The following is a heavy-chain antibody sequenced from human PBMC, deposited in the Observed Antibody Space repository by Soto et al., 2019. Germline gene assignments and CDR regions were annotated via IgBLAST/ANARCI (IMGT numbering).Heavy chain of an antibody. CDR1: GGTVSSYA. J-gene: IGHJ5*02. CDR2: IIPIFGTA. CDR3: ARDGDITIFGVVTQGTGRSDP. D-gene: IGHD3-3*01. V-gene: IGHV1-69*13. Sequence: ASVKVSCKASGGTVSSYAISWVRQAPGQGLEWMGGIIPIFGTANYAQKFQGRVTITADESTSTAYMELSSLRSEDTAVYYCARDGDITIFGVVTQGTGRSDPWGQGPLRTVSS.